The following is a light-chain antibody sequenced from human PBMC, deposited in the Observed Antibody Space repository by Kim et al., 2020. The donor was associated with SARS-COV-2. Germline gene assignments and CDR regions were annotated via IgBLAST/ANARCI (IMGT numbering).Light chain of an antibody. Sequence: DIQMTQSPSTLSASVGDRVTITCRASQSISDCLAWYQQKPGKAPKLLMSKASSLESGVPSRFSGSGSGTEFTLTISGLQPDDFATYYCQQYSGYPSMYTFGQGTKLEI. CDR3: QQYSGYPSMYT. J-gene: IGKJ2*01. CDR2: KAS. V-gene: IGKV1-5*03. CDR1: QSISDC.